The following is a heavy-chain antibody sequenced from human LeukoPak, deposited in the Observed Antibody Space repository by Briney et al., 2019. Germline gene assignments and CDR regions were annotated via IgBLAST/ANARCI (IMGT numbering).Heavy chain of an antibody. J-gene: IGHJ5*02. V-gene: IGHV1-69*13. CDR2: IIPIFGTA. D-gene: IGHD2-2*01. Sequence: SVNVSCKASGGTFSSYAISWVRQAPGQGLEWMGGIIPIFGTAHYAQKFQGRVTITADESTSTAYMELSSLRSEDTGVYYCARDLLSNYCSSTRCQTPYSWFDRWGQGTLVTVSS. CDR1: GGTFSSYA. CDR3: ARDLLSNYCSSTRCQTPYSWFDR.